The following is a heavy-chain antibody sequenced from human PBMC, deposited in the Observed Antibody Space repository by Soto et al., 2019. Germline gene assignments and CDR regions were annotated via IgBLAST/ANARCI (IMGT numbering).Heavy chain of an antibody. CDR1: GFTFSSYW. J-gene: IGHJ3*02. D-gene: IGHD2-15*01. CDR2: IKQDGSEK. CDR3: ARDQKIGYCSGGRCLDAFDI. Sequence: GGSLRLSCAASGFTFSSYWMSWVRQAPGKGLEWVANIKQDGSEKYYVDSVKGRFTISRDNAKNSLYLQMNSLRAEDTAVYYCARDQKIGYCSGGRCLDAFDIWGQGTMVTVSS. V-gene: IGHV3-7*01.